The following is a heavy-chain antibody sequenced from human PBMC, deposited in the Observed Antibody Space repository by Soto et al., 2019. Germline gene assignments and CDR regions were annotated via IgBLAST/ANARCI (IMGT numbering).Heavy chain of an antibody. CDR1: GYTFTSYG. CDR3: ARDPGVAGTIPQDYYYYGMDV. D-gene: IGHD6-19*01. CDR2: ISAYNGNT. J-gene: IGHJ6*02. Sequence: ASVKVSCKASGYTFTSYGISWVRQAPGQGLEWMGWISAYNGNTNYAQKLQGRVTMTTDTSTSTAYMELRSLRSDDTAVYYCARDPGVAGTIPQDYYYYGMDVWGQGTTVTVSS. V-gene: IGHV1-18*01.